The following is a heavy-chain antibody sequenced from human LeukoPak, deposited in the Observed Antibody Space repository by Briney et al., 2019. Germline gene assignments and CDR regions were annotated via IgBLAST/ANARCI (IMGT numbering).Heavy chain of an antibody. CDR2: ISSSSSYI. CDR3: ARTDYGGPVNWFDP. V-gene: IGHV3-21*01. J-gene: IGHJ5*02. D-gene: IGHD4-23*01. Sequence: PGGSLRLSCAASGXTFSSYSMNWVRQAPGKGREWVSSISSSSSYIYYADSVKGRFTISRDNAKNSLYLQMNSLRAEDTAVYYCARTDYGGPVNWFDPWGQGTLVTVSS. CDR1: GXTFSSYS.